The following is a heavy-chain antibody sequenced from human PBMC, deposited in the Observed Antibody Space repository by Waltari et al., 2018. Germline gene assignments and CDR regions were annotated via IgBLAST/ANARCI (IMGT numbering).Heavy chain of an antibody. J-gene: IGHJ4*02. CDR3: ARVRDFWSGYYDY. CDR1: GGTFSSYA. Sequence: QVQLVQSGAEVKKPGSSVKASCKASGGTFSSYAISWVRQAPGQGLEWMGRIIPICGTENYAQKYQGRVTITADNSTSTAYMERSSLRAEDTAVYYCARVRDFWSGYYDYWGQGTLVTVSS. CDR2: IIPICGTE. D-gene: IGHD3-3*01. V-gene: IGHV1-69*13.